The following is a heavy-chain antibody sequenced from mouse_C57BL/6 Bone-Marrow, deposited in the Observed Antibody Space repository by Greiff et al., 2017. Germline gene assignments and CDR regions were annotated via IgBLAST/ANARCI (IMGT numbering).Heavy chain of an antibody. CDR2: IDPSDSET. CDR3: ARNYYDYGEDYAMDY. CDR1: GYTFTSYW. D-gene: IGHD2-4*01. V-gene: IGHV1-52*01. J-gene: IGHJ4*01. Sequence: VQLQQPGAELVRPGSSVKLSCKASGYTFTSYWMHWVKQRPIQGLEWIGNIDPSDSETHYNQQFKDKDTLTVDKSSSTAYMQLSSLTSEDSAVYYCARNYYDYGEDYAMDYWGQGTSVTVSS.